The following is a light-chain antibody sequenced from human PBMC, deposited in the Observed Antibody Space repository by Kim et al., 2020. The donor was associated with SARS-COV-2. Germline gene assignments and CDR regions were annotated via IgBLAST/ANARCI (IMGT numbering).Light chain of an antibody. CDR3: QVWDSSTVV. CDR2: RDS. J-gene: IGLJ2*01. CDR1: SIGSIN. Sequence: SYELTQPLSVSVALGQTARITCGGNSIGSINVHWYQQKPGQAPVLVIYRDSNRPSGIPERFSGSNSGNTATLTISRAQAGDEADYYCQVWDSSTVVFGGGTKLTVL. V-gene: IGLV3-9*01.